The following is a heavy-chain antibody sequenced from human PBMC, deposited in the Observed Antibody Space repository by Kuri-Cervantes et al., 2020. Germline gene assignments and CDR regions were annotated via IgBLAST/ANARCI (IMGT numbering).Heavy chain of an antibody. CDR1: GFTFSSYA. Sequence: GESLKISCAASGFTFSSYAMHWVRQAPGKGLEWVAVISYDGSNKYYADSVKGRFTISRDNSKNTLYLQMNSLRGEDTAVYYCAKDFHGGNSARSAFDSWGQGTMVTVSS. CDR3: AKDFHGGNSARSAFDS. D-gene: IGHD4-23*01. V-gene: IGHV3-30-3*01. J-gene: IGHJ3*02. CDR2: ISYDGSNK.